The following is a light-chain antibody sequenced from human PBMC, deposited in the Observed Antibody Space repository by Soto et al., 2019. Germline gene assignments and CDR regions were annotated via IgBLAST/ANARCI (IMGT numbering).Light chain of an antibody. CDR2: DAS. CDR3: QQCNNWPPEIT. CDR1: QNISIY. Sequence: IVLTQSPATLSLSPGERATLSCRASQNISIYLAWYQQKPGQAPRLLIYDASNRATGIPARFRGSGSGTDFTLTISSLEPEDFAVYYCQQCNNWPPEITFGQGTRLDI. V-gene: IGKV3-11*01. J-gene: IGKJ5*01.